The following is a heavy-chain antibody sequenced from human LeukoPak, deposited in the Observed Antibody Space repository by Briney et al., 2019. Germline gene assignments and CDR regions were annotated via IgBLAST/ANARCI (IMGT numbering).Heavy chain of an antibody. Sequence: GGSLRLSCAASGFTFSSYGMHWVRQAPGKGLEWVAVISYDGSNKYYADSVKGRFTISRDNSKNTLYLQMNSLRAEDTAVYYCARDSPPDYWGQGTLVTVSS. CDR1: GFTFSSYG. CDR3: ARDSPPDY. CDR2: ISYDGSNK. J-gene: IGHJ4*02. V-gene: IGHV3-30*03.